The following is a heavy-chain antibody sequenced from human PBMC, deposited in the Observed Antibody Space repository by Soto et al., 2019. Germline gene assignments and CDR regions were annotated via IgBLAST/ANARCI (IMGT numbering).Heavy chain of an antibody. V-gene: IGHV3-23*01. J-gene: IGHJ4*02. CDR2: ISGSGGST. CDR3: AKAKRITMIVVVLYFDY. Sequence: PGGSLRLSCAASGFTFSSYAMSWVRQAPGKGLGWVSAISGSGGSTYYADSVKGRFTISRDNSKNTLYLQMNSLRAEDTAVYYCAKAKRITMIVVVLYFDYWGQGTLVTDSS. CDR1: GFTFSSYA. D-gene: IGHD3-22*01.